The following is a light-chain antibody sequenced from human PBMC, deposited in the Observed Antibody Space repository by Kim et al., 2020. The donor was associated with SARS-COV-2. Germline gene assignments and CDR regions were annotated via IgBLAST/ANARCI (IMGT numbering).Light chain of an antibody. Sequence: SYELTQPPSVSVSPGQTARITCSGDALPEKQTYWYQQKSGQAPLLVIYKDSERPSGIPGRFSGSSSGTTVTLTISGVQAEVDADYYCQSADGSGTYVFGTGTKVTVL. V-gene: IGLV3-25*03. CDR3: QSADGSGTYV. CDR1: ALPEKQ. CDR2: KDS. J-gene: IGLJ1*01.